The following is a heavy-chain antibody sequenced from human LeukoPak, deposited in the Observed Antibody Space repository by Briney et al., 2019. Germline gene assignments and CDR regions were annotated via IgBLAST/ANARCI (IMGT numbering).Heavy chain of an antibody. D-gene: IGHD1-26*01. CDR3: ASYLVGATTRDAFDI. CDR1: GGSISSSTYY. Sequence: SETLSLTCTVSGGSISSSTYYWGWIRQPPGKGLEWIGSISYSGSTYYNPSLKSRVTISVDTPKKRFSLKLSSVTAADTAVYYCASYLVGATTRDAFDIWGQGTMVTVSS. CDR2: ISYSGST. J-gene: IGHJ3*02. V-gene: IGHV4-39*07.